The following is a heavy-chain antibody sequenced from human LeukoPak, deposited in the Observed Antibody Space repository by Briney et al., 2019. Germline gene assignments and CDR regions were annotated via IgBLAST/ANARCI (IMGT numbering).Heavy chain of an antibody. Sequence: PGGSLRLSCAASGFIFSSHGMNWVRQAPGKGLEWVSGISPSGDITYYADSVKGRFTISRDNSKNTVYLQMDSLRFEDTAVYYCALAAAASSFDYWGQGTLLTVSS. V-gene: IGHV3-23*01. CDR1: GFIFSSHG. D-gene: IGHD2-15*01. CDR2: ISPSGDIT. J-gene: IGHJ4*02. CDR3: ALAAAASSFDY.